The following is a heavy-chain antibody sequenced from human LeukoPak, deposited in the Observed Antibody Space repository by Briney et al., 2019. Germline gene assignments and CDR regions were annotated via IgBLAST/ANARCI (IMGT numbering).Heavy chain of an antibody. V-gene: IGHV4-59*01. CDR3: ASNRYDFWSGYYTPDAFDI. D-gene: IGHD3-3*01. Sequence: AEPLSLTCTVSGGSISSYYWSWIRQPPGKGLEWIGYIYYSGSTNYNPSLKSRVTISVDTSKNQFSLKLSSVTAADTAVYYCASNRYDFWSGYYTPDAFDIWGQGTMVTVSS. CDR2: IYYSGST. CDR1: GGSISSYY. J-gene: IGHJ3*02.